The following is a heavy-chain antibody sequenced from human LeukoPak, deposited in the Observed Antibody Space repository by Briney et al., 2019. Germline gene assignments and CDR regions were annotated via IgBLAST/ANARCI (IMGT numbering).Heavy chain of an antibody. CDR2: ISSNGGST. D-gene: IGHD1-1*01. J-gene: IGHJ4*02. V-gene: IGHV3-64*01. CDR1: GFTFSSYA. CDR3: AGGRMRTDFDY. Sequence: GGSLRLSCAASGFTFSSYAMHWVRQAPGKGLEYVSAISSNGGSTYYANSVKGRFTISRDNSKNTLYLQMNSLRPEDTAVYYCAGGRMRTDFDYWGQGTLVTVSS.